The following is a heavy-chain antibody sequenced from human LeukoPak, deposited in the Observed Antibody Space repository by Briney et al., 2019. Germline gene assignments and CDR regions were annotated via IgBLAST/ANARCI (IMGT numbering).Heavy chain of an antibody. CDR2: IHYSGAT. CDR3: ARYGITIVRGGKYYFDS. D-gene: IGHD3-10*01. J-gene: IGHJ4*02. CDR1: GGSISGYF. Sequence: SETLSLTCTVSGGSISGYFWSWIRQPPGKGLEWIGYIHYSGATNYNPSLNSRVTISVDTSKNQFSLRLSSVTAADTAVYYCARYGITIVRGGKYYFDSWGQGTLVTVSS. V-gene: IGHV4-59*08.